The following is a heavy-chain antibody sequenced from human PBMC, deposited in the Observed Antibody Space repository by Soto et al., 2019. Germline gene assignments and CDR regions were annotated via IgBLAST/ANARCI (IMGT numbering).Heavy chain of an antibody. Sequence: XGALRLSSAASGFICSSYYMSWVRQAPGKGLEWVSTILVDGRTFYVDSVNGRFTISRDSSQNTVYLQMNSLTAGDTAIYYCEKANATGGGAFDICGQGTMVTVSS. CDR3: EKANATGGGAFDI. V-gene: IGHV3-23*01. CDR2: ILVDGRT. J-gene: IGHJ3*02. CDR1: GFICSSYY. D-gene: IGHD2-8*02.